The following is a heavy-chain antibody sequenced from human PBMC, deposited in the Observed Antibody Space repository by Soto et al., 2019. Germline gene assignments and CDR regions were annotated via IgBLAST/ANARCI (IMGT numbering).Heavy chain of an antibody. V-gene: IGHV3-30-3*01. CDR1: GFTFSSYA. Sequence: QVQLVESGGGVVQPGRSLRLSCAASGFTFSSYAMHWVRQAPGKGLEWVAVISYDGSNKYYADSVKGRFTISRDNSKNTLYLQMNSLRGEDTALYYCATPLDESSGYYGVHFDYWGQGTLVTVSS. CDR3: ATPLDESSGYYGVHFDY. CDR2: ISYDGSNK. D-gene: IGHD3-22*01. J-gene: IGHJ4*02.